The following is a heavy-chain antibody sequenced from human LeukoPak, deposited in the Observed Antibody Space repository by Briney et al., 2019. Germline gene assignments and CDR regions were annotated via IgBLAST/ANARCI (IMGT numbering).Heavy chain of an antibody. D-gene: IGHD3-10*01. CDR1: GYTFTGYY. J-gene: IGHJ4*02. Sequence: GASVKVSCKASGYTFTGYYVHWVRQAPGQGLEWMGWINPNSGGTNYAQKFQGRVTMTRDTSISTAYMELSRLRSDDTAVYYCARDHLDYYGSGSYDYWGQGTLVTVSS. CDR3: ARDHLDYYGSGSYDY. CDR2: INPNSGGT. V-gene: IGHV1-2*02.